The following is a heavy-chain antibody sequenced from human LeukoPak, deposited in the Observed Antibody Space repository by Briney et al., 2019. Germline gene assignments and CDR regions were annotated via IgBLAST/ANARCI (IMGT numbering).Heavy chain of an antibody. CDR3: ARDQLAFSGYDTLFDY. CDR2: ISYEGSNK. Sequence: GGSLRLSCAASGFTFSSYALHWVRQAPGQGLEWVAVISYEGSNKYYADSVKGRFTISRDDPKNTVYLQMNRLRADDTAVYYCARDQLAFSGYDTLFDYWGQGALVTVSS. V-gene: IGHV3-30*04. D-gene: IGHD5-12*01. J-gene: IGHJ4*02. CDR1: GFTFSSYA.